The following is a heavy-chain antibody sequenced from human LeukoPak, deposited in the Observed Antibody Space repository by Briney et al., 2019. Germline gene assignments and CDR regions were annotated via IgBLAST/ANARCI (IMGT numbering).Heavy chain of an antibody. Sequence: SETLSLTCAVYGGSFSGYYWSWIRQPPGKGLEWIGEINHSGSTNYNPSLKSRVTISVDTSKNQFSLKLSSVTAADTAVYYCARHGFGSGGSYDYWGQETLVTVSS. V-gene: IGHV4-34*01. D-gene: IGHD2-15*01. J-gene: IGHJ4*02. CDR1: GGSFSGYY. CDR3: ARHGFGSGGSYDY. CDR2: INHSGST.